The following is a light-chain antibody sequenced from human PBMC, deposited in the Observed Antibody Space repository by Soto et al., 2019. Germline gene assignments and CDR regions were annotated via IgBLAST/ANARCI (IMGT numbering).Light chain of an antibody. CDR1: SIDVGGYNY. CDR2: EVS. CDR3: SSYTSSSTYV. Sequence: QSVLTQPASMSGSPGQSITISCTGTSIDVGGYNYVSWYQQHPGKAPKLMIYEVSNRPSGVSNRFSGSKSGNTASLTISGLQAEDDADYYCSSYTSSSTYVFGTGTKLTVL. V-gene: IGLV2-14*01. J-gene: IGLJ1*01.